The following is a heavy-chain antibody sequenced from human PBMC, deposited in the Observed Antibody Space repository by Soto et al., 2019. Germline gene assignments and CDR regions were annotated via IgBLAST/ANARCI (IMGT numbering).Heavy chain of an antibody. D-gene: IGHD6-13*01. Sequence: VGSLGLCCGASGFTVSSYSMNLVRQAPGKGLEWVSFISSSSSYIYYADSVKGRFTISRDNAKNSLYLQMNSLIDDDTAVYYCARGSSVRCMNVWGQGTTVTVSS. CDR1: GFTVSSYS. V-gene: IGHV3-21*01. CDR3: ARGSSVRCMNV. J-gene: IGHJ6*02. CDR2: ISSSSSYI.